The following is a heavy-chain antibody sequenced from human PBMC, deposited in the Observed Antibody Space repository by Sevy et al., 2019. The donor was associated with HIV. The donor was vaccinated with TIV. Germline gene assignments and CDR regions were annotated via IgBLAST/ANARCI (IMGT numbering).Heavy chain of an antibody. CDR1: GYTFSDYY. D-gene: IGHD3-3*01. J-gene: IGHJ6*02. CDR3: ARGMSAYLLANGMDV. Sequence: ASVKVSCKAYGYTFSDYYMHWVRQAPGQGLEWMGWINPNRGGTNYAHTFQGRVTMTRDTSISTAYMGLSSLRSDDTAIYYWARGMSAYLLANGMDVWGQGTTVTVSS. CDR2: INPNRGGT. V-gene: IGHV1-2*07.